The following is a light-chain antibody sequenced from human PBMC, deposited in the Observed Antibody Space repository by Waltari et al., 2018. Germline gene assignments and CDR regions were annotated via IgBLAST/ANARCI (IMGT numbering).Light chain of an antibody. CDR3: QQSYSTPFT. CDR2: AAS. J-gene: IGKJ4*01. V-gene: IGKV1-39*01. Sequence: DIQMTQSPSSLSASVGDRVTITCRASQSISSYLNWYQQKPGKAPKLLFYAASSLQSGFPSRFSGSGSGTDFTLTISSLQPEDFATYYCQQSYSTPFTFGGRTKVEIK. CDR1: QSISSY.